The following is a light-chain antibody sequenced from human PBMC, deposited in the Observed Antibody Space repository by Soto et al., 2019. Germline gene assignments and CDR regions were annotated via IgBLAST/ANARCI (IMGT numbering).Light chain of an antibody. CDR3: QHYDHLPIT. J-gene: IGKJ5*01. Sequence: DIQMTQSPSTLSASVGDRVTITCRASQSISSWLAWYQQKPGKAPKLLIYDASSLESGVPSRFSGSGSGTDFTFTISSLQPEDIATYYCQHYDHLPITFGQGTRLEI. CDR2: DAS. CDR1: QSISSW. V-gene: IGKV1-5*01.